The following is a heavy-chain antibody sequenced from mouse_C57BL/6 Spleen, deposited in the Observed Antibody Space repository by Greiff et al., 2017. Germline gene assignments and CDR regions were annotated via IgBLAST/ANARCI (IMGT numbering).Heavy chain of an antibody. Sequence: VQGVESGPELVKPGASVKISCKASGYAFSSSWMNWVKQRPGKGLEWIGRIYPGDGDTNYNGKFKGKATLTADKSSSTAYMQLSSLTSEDSAVYFCARKEDYYGSSYGYFDVWGTGTTVTVSS. V-gene: IGHV1-82*01. D-gene: IGHD1-1*01. J-gene: IGHJ1*03. CDR1: GYAFSSSW. CDR3: ARKEDYYGSSYGYFDV. CDR2: IYPGDGDT.